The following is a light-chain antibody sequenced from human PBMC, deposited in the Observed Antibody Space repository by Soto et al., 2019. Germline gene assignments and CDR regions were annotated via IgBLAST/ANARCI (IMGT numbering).Light chain of an antibody. CDR3: QQYGTSPPT. J-gene: IGKJ3*01. V-gene: IGKV3-20*01. CDR1: QSVSRNS. CDR2: GAS. Sequence: EIVLTQSPGTLSLSPGERATLSCRPSQSVSRNSLAWYQQKPGQAPRLLIYGASSRATDIPDRFSGSGSGTDFTLIVSRLEPEDFAVYFCQQYGTSPPTFGPGTKVDIK.